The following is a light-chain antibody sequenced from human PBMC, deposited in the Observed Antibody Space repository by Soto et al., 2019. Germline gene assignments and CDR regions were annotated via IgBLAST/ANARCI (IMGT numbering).Light chain of an antibody. CDR3: QQYGSSPPYT. CDR1: QSVSNY. CDR2: DAS. J-gene: IGKJ5*01. V-gene: IGKV3-20*01. Sequence: DTVLTQSPGTLSLTSGERATLSCRASQSVSNYLAWYQQKPGQAPRLLIYDASNRATGIPDRFSGSGSGTEFTLTISSLQSEDFAVYYCQQYGSSPPYTFGQGTRLEIK.